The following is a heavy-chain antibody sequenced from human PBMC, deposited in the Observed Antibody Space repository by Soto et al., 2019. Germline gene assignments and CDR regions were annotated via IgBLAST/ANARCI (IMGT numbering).Heavy chain of an antibody. Sequence: QVQLVESGGGVVQPGRSLRLSCAASGFSLNDYGMHWVRQPPGKGLEWVAVIPYDGRNKYYTDSVRGRFTISRDISKGTLYLQMNSLRPEDTAVYYCAKSNRGAYDTPDFWGQGTLVTVSP. CDR3: AKSNRGAYDTPDF. V-gene: IGHV3-30*18. CDR2: IPYDGRNK. D-gene: IGHD3-22*01. CDR1: GFSLNDYG. J-gene: IGHJ4*02.